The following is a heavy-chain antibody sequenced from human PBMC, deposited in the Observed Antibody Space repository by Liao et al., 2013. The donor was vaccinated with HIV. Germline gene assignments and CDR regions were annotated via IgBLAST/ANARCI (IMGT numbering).Heavy chain of an antibody. D-gene: IGHD3-22*01. CDR1: GGSISSGSYY. CDR3: AREAGYYDSSGYYRAGIDY. Sequence: QVQLQESGPGLVKPSQTLSLTCTVSGGSISSGSYYWSWIRQPAGKGLEWIGRIYTSGSTNYNPSLKSRVTISVDTSKNQFSLKLSSVTAADTAVYYCAREAGYYDSSGYYRAGIDYWGQGTLVTVSS. V-gene: IGHV4-61*02. CDR2: IYTSGST. J-gene: IGHJ4*02.